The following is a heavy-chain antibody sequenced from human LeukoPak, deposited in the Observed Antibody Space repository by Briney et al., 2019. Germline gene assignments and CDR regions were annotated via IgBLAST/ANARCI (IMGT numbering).Heavy chain of an antibody. J-gene: IGHJ4*02. Sequence: SETLSLTCTVSGGSISSYYWSWIRQPPGKGLEWIGYIYYSGSTNYNPSLKSRVTISVDTSKNQFSLKLSSVTAADTAVYYCARHYYDSSGYLVDYWGQGTLVTVSS. CDR1: GGSISSYY. CDR3: ARHYYDSSGYLVDY. CDR2: IYYSGST. D-gene: IGHD3-22*01. V-gene: IGHV4-59*08.